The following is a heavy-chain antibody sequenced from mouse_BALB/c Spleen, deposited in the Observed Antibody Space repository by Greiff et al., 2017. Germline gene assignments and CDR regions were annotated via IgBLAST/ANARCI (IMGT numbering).Heavy chain of an antibody. D-gene: IGHD1-1*01. CDR1: GFTFSSFG. CDR2: ISTGSSTI. CDR3: ARPLLLYYAMDY. Sequence: EVQLEESGGGLVQPGGSRKLSCAASGFTFSSFGMHWVRQAPEKGLEWVAYISTGSSTIYYADTVKGRFTISRDNPKNTLFLQMTSLRSEDTAMYCCARPLLLYYAMDYWGQGTSVTVSS. J-gene: IGHJ4*01. V-gene: IGHV5-17*02.